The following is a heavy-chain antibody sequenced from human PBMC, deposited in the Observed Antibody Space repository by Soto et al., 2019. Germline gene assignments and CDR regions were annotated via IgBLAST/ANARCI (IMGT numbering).Heavy chain of an antibody. D-gene: IGHD2-8*01. CDR3: ARDIMGTNYYYYGMDV. CDR1: GGSISSYY. Sequence: LSLTCTVSGGSISSYYWSWIRQPPGKGLEWIGYIYYSGSTNYNPSLKSRVTISVDTSKNQFSLKLSSETAADTAVYYCARDIMGTNYYYYGMDVWGQGTTVTVSS. J-gene: IGHJ6*02. V-gene: IGHV4-59*01. CDR2: IYYSGST.